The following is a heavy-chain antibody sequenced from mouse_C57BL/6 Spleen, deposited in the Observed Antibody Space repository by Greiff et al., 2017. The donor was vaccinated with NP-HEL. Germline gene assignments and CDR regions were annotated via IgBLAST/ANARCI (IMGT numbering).Heavy chain of an antibody. CDR3: ARATTVPDY. CDR1: GYTFTSYW. D-gene: IGHD1-1*01. J-gene: IGHJ2*01. CDR2: IYPSDSET. V-gene: IGHV1-61*01. Sequence: QVYVKQPGAELVRPGSSVKLSCKASGYTFTSYWMDWVKQRPGQGLEWIGNIYPSDSETHYNQKFKDKATLTVDKSSSTAYMQLSSLTSEDSAVYYCARATTVPDYWGQGTTLTVSS.